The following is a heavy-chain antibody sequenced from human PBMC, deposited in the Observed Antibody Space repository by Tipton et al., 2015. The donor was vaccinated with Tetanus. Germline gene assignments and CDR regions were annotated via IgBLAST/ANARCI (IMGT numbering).Heavy chain of an antibody. CDR3: ARDQAVAAKWNYFEY. V-gene: IGHV3-11*01. CDR1: EFIFSDYY. Sequence: GVLRLSCAASEFIFSDYYMTWIRQAPGKGLDWIAYMTSSGRNIYYSDSVKGRFTISRDNAKNSLFLQMDSLRADDTAVYYCARDQAVAAKWNYFEYWGQGTLVTVSS. D-gene: IGHD6-13*01. CDR2: MTSSGRNI. J-gene: IGHJ4*02.